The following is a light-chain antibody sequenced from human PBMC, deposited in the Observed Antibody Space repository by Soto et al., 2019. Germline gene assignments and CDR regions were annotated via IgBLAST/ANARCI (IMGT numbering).Light chain of an antibody. J-gene: IGKJ3*01. CDR2: GVS. CDR3: QHFGNSLFT. CDR1: QSVTSNH. V-gene: IGKV3-20*01. Sequence: TQSPSTVSAYVGDSVTITCRASQSVTSNHVAWYQQKPGQAPRLLIYGVSSRATGIPDRFSGSGSGTDFTLTISRVEPEDFAVYYCQHFGNSLFTFGQGTKVDNK.